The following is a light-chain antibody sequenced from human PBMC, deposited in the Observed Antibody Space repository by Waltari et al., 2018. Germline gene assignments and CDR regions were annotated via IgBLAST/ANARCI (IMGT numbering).Light chain of an antibody. CDR3: QQYFSSPLS. Sequence: SILHSSQNKNYLAWYQLKSGQSPKLLIYAASTRESGVPDRFSGSGSGTDFTLTISGLQAEDVAVYYCQQYFSSPLSFGPGTKVDIK. CDR1: SILHSSQNKNY. V-gene: IGKV4-1*01. CDR2: AAS. J-gene: IGKJ3*01.